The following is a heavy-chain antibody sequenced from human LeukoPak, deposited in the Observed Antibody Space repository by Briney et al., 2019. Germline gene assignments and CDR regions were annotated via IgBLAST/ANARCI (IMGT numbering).Heavy chain of an antibody. V-gene: IGHV1-69*05. D-gene: IGHD2-2*01. CDR3: ASEWGYCSSTSCYPYFDY. J-gene: IGHJ4*02. CDR2: IIPIFGTA. Sequence: SVKVSCKASGGTFSSYAMSWVRQAPGQGLEWMGRIIPIFGTANYAQKFQGRVTITTDESTSTAYMELSSLRSEDTAVYYCASEWGYCSSTSCYPYFDYWGQGTLVTVSS. CDR1: GGTFSSYA.